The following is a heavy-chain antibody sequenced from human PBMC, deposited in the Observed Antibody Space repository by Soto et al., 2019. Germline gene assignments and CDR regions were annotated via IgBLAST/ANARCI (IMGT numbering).Heavy chain of an antibody. J-gene: IGHJ4*02. CDR1: GFTFSSYA. V-gene: IGHV3-23*01. CDR2: ISGSGGST. Sequence: GGSLRRSCAASGFTFSSYATSWVRHAPGKGLEWVSAISGSGGSTYYADSVKGRFTISRDNSKNTLYLQMNSLRAEDTAVYYCASRDDHGVQFDCCGQGTVVNVSS. CDR3: ASRDDHGVQFDC.